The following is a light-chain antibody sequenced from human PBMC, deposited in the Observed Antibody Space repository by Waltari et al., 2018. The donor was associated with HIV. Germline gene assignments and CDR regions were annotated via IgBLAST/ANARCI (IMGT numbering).Light chain of an antibody. CDR1: QNIKLY. CDR2: TAS. Sequence: IQMTQSPSFLAASVGDGVTITCRASQNIKLYLNWYQQKPGEAPRLLIYTASSLQSGVPSRFIGSASGTNFTLTISSLHPEDYATYYCQQAYSGPFVFGPGTKVEVK. CDR3: QQAYSGPFV. J-gene: IGKJ3*01. V-gene: IGKV1-39*01.